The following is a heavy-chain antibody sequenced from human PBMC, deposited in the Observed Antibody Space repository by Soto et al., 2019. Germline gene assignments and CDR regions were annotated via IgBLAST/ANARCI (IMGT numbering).Heavy chain of an antibody. V-gene: IGHV3-23*01. J-gene: IGHJ4*02. D-gene: IGHD4-17*01. CDR1: GFTFSSYA. Sequence: EVQLLESGGGLVQPGGSLRLSCAASGFTFSSYAMSWVRQAPGKGLEWVSAISGSGGSTYYADSVKGRFTISRDNSKDTLYLQMNGLRAEDTAVYYCAKCWDRLRSHYFDYWGQGPLVTVSS. CDR2: ISGSGGST. CDR3: AKCWDRLRSHYFDY.